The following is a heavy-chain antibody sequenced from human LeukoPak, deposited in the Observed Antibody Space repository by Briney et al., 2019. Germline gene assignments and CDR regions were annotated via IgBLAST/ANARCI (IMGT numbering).Heavy chain of an antibody. CDR3: ASSSRHDYGDGFDI. D-gene: IGHD4/OR15-4a*01. CDR2: ITAYNDNT. J-gene: IGHJ3*02. CDR1: GYSFLSIP. V-gene: IGHV1-18*01. Sequence: ASVKVSCKASGYSFLSIPMSWVRQAPGQGLEWMGWITAYNDNTHYVQKFQGRVTMTTDTLTTTAYMELTSLRPDDTAMYYCASSSRHDYGDGFDICGQGTMVTVSS.